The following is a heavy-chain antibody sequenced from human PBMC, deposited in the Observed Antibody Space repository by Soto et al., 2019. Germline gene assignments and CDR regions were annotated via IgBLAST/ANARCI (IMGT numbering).Heavy chain of an antibody. CDR2: VSHDGRIT. D-gene: IGHD6-19*01. CDR1: GFTFSDYA. CDR3: AKGGRQWLVTSDFNY. V-gene: IGHV3-30*18. J-gene: IGHJ4*02. Sequence: VQLVESGGGVVQPGRSLRLSCAASGFTFSDYAMHWVRQAPGKGLEWVAVVSHDGRITHYADSVKGRFTISRDSSKNTGSLEMTSLRAEDTAVYYCAKGGRQWLVTSDFNYWGQGDLVTVSS.